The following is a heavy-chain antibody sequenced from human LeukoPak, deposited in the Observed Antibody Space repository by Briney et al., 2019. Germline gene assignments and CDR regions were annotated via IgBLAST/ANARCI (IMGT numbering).Heavy chain of an antibody. J-gene: IGHJ4*02. V-gene: IGHV4-61*02. CDR2: TYTSGST. CDR1: GGSISSGSYY. D-gene: IGHD3-22*01. CDR3: AREEGYYDSSGYYYGGPFDY. Sequence: SETLSLTCTVSGGSISSGSYYWSWIRQPAGKGLEWVGRTYTSGSTNYNASLKSRVTISVDTSKKQFSLKLSSVTAADTAVYYCAREEGYYDSSGYYYGGPFDYWGQGTLVTVSS.